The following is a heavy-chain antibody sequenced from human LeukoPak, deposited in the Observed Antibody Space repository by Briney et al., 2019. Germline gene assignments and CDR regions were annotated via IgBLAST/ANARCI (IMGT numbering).Heavy chain of an antibody. Sequence: ASVKVSCKASGYTFTSYAMHWVRQAPGQRLEWMGWINTGNGNTKYSQKFQGRVTITRDTSASTAYMGLISLTSEDTAVYYCARGPFLFYGSGTFDYWGQGTLVTVSS. CDR3: ARGPFLFYGSGTFDY. J-gene: IGHJ4*02. D-gene: IGHD3-10*01. CDR2: INTGNGNT. CDR1: GYTFTSYA. V-gene: IGHV1-3*04.